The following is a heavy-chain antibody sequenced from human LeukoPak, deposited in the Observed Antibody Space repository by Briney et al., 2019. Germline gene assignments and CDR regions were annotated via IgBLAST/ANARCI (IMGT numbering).Heavy chain of an antibody. CDR1: GFTLITYW. Sequence: QPGGSLRLSCAASGFTLITYWMHWVRQAPGKGLVWVSRIYSDGSSTSYADSVKGRFTISRDNAKNTLYLQMNSLRAEDTAVYYCATDDGVGSTGWFDYWGQGSLVTVAS. D-gene: IGHD6-19*01. J-gene: IGHJ4*02. CDR2: IYSDGSST. V-gene: IGHV3-74*01. CDR3: ATDDGVGSTGWFDY.